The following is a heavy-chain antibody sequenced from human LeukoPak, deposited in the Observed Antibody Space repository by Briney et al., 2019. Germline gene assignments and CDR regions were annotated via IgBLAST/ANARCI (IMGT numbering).Heavy chain of an antibody. CDR2: IGGSGGT. J-gene: IGHJ4*02. Sequence: GGSLRLSCAASGFTFSSYAMSWVRQAPGKGLEWVSTIGGSGGTYYADSVRGRFTISRDNSRNTLSLQMNSLTAEDTAVYFCAKDTYCSGGSCYGVDYWGQGTLVTVSS. CDR3: AKDTYCSGGSCYGVDY. D-gene: IGHD2-15*01. V-gene: IGHV3-23*01. CDR1: GFTFSSYA.